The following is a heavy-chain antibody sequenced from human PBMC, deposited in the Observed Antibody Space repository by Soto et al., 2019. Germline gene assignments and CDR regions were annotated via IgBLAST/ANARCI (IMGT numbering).Heavy chain of an antibody. J-gene: IGHJ4*02. CDR2: IIPLLNST. Sequence: SVKVSCKASGGTFRIYAINWVRQAPGQGLEWMGGIIPLLNSTNYAQKFQGRVAITADESTSTAYMELSSLKSEDTAVYYCAHERGKFQLLHRFDYWGPGTLVTV. CDR1: GGTFRIYA. V-gene: IGHV1-69*13. D-gene: IGHD1-26*01. CDR3: AHERGKFQLLHRFDY.